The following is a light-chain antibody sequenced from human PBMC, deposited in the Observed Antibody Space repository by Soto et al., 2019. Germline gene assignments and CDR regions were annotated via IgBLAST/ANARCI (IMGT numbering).Light chain of an antibody. J-gene: IGLJ2*01. CDR1: SSNIGAGYD. CDR3: QSYDSSLSGPL. Sequence: QSVLTQPPSVSGAPGQRVTISCTGSSSNIGAGYDVHWYQQLPGTAPKLLIYGNSNRPSGVPDRCSGSKSGTSASLAITGLQAEDEADYYCQSYDSSLSGPLFGGGTKVTVL. CDR2: GNS. V-gene: IGLV1-40*01.